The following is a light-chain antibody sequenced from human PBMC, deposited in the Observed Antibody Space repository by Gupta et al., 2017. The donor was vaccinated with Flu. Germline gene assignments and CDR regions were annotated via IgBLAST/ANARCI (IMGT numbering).Light chain of an antibody. CDR3: QQRGGWTQADT. CDR1: QTVSVY. CDR2: EAS. V-gene: IGKV3-11*01. Sequence: TLYWSPAERATVSCTASQTVSVYVSWDRQKPGQPPRLLIYEASSRATGIPARVSVSGSQTDFTLTIGSLEPEAFAFYDCQQRGGWTQADTFGPGTRLEIK. J-gene: IGKJ2*01.